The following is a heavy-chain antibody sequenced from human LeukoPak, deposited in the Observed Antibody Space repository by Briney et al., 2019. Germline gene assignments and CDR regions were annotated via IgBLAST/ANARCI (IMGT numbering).Heavy chain of an antibody. Sequence: ASVKVSCKAPGYTFTSYDINWVRQAPGQGLEWMGWMNPNSGNTGYAQKFQGRVTMTRNTSISTAYMELSSLRSEDTAVYYCARGKPAASYYYYGMDVWGQGTTVTVSS. CDR2: MNPNSGNT. D-gene: IGHD2-2*01. V-gene: IGHV1-8*01. CDR1: GYTFTSYD. J-gene: IGHJ6*02. CDR3: ARGKPAASYYYYGMDV.